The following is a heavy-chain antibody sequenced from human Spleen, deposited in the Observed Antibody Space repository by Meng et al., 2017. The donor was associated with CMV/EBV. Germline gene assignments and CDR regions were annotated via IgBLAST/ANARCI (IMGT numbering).Heavy chain of an antibody. Sequence: GSLRLSCTVSGGSISSYYWSWIRQPPGKGLEWIGYIYYSGSTNYNPSLKSRVTISVDTSKNQFSLKLSSVTAADTAVYYCARVPGVHCSSTSCLYYYGMDVWGQGTTVTVSS. CDR1: GGSISSYY. CDR3: ARVPGVHCSSTSCLYYYGMDV. J-gene: IGHJ6*02. D-gene: IGHD2-2*01. V-gene: IGHV4-59*01. CDR2: IYYSGST.